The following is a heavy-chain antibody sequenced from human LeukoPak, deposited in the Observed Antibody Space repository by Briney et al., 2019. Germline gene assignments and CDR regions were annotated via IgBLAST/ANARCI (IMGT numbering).Heavy chain of an antibody. D-gene: IGHD3-22*01. CDR2: INHSGST. CDR3: ARATFDSRGYYYEGEY. J-gene: IGHJ4*02. CDR1: GVSISNYY. V-gene: IGHV4-34*01. Sequence: SETLSLTCTVSGVSISNYYWSWIRQPPGKGLEWIGEINHSGSTNYNPSLKSRVTISVDTSKNQFSLKLSSVTAADTAVYYCARATFDSRGYYYEGEYWGQGTLVTVSS.